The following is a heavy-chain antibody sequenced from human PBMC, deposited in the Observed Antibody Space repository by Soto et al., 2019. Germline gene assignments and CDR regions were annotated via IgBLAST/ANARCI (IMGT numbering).Heavy chain of an antibody. CDR2: IYPGDSDT. V-gene: IGHV5-51*01. J-gene: IGHJ4*02. Sequence: LKISCKGSGYSFTCYWIGWVRQMPGKWLVWMGIIYPGDSDTRYSPSFQGQVTISADNSISTAYLQWSSLKASDTAMYFCASAGNYDGSGPRLDYWGQGSLVTVSA. CDR1: GYSFTCYW. D-gene: IGHD3-10*01. CDR3: ASAGNYDGSGPRLDY.